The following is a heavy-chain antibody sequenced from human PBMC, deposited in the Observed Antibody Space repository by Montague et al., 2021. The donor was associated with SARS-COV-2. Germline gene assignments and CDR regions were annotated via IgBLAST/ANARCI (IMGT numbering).Heavy chain of an antibody. V-gene: IGHV4-61*02. CDR2: VYTSGST. J-gene: IGHJ6*04. Sequence: TLSLTCTVSGGSISSGSYYWSWIRQPAGKGLEWIGRVYTSGSTNYNPSLKSRVTISVDTSKNQFSLKLSSVTAADTAVYYCARETISGYSYWRGSYYYYYGMDVWGKGTTVTVSS. CDR1: GGSISSGSYY. CDR3: ARETISGYSYWRGSYYYYYGMDV. D-gene: IGHD5-18*01.